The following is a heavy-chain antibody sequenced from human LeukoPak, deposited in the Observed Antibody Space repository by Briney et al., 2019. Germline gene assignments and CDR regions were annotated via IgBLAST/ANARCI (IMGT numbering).Heavy chain of an antibody. CDR3: ARDSRACVGEGGAFDI. Sequence: PGGSLRLSCAASGFTFSSYAMHWVRQAPGKGLEWVAVISYDGSNKYYADSVKGRFTISRDNSKNTLYLQMNSLRAEDTAVYYCARDSRACVGEGGAFDIWGRGTMVTVSS. V-gene: IGHV3-30*04. J-gene: IGHJ3*02. CDR1: GFTFSSYA. CDR2: ISYDGSNK. D-gene: IGHD1-26*01.